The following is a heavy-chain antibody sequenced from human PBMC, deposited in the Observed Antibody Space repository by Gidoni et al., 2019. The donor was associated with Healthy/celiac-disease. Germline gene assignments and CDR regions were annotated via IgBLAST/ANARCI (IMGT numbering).Heavy chain of an antibody. D-gene: IGHD6-19*01. V-gene: IGHV3-15*01. CDR1: GFTFSKAW. Sequence: EVQLVESGGGLVKPGGSLRLSCAASGFTFSKAWMSWVRQAPGKGLGWVGRIKSKTDGGTTDYAAPVKGRFTISRDDSKNTLYLQMNSLKTEDTAVYYCTTDSYLHYSSGGFDPWGQGTLVTVSS. J-gene: IGHJ5*02. CDR2: IKSKTDGGTT. CDR3: TTDSYLHYSSGGFDP.